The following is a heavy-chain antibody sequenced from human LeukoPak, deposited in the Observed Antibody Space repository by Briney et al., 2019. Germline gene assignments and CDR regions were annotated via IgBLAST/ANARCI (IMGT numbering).Heavy chain of an antibody. CDR3: AKAIGAAGKPVFDY. Sequence: GGSLRLSCAASGFTFSSYAMTWVRQAPGKGLEWVSAISGNAAGSYYADSVKGRFTISRDNSKNTLFLQMNSLRAEDTAVYYCAKAIGAAGKPVFDYRGQGTLVTVSS. D-gene: IGHD6-13*01. V-gene: IGHV3-23*01. CDR2: ISGNAAGS. CDR1: GFTFSSYA. J-gene: IGHJ4*02.